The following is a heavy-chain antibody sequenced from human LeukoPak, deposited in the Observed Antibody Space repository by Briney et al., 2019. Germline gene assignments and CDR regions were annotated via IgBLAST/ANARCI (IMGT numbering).Heavy chain of an antibody. V-gene: IGHV4-59*08. D-gene: IGHD2-2*01. J-gene: IGHJ4*02. CDR2: INHIGST. CDR3: ARHCSSTSCELDY. CDR1: GGSINGFY. Sequence: SETLSLTCTVSGGSINGFYWSWIRQPPGKGLEWIGYINHIGSTNYNPSLKSRVTMSVDTSKNQFSLKLSSVTAADTAVYYCARHCSSTSCELDYWGQGTLVTVSS.